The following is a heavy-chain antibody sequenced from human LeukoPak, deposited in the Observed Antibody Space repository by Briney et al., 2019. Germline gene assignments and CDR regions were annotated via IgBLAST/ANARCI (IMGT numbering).Heavy chain of an antibody. Sequence: ASVKVSCKASGYTFTGYYMHWVRQAPGQGREWMGWINPNSGGTNYAQKFQGRVTMTRDTSISTAYMELSRLRSDDTAVYYCARAEEAVVVPADYWGQGTLVTVSS. CDR2: INPNSGGT. CDR3: ARAEEAVVVPADY. J-gene: IGHJ4*02. CDR1: GYTFTGYY. D-gene: IGHD2-2*01. V-gene: IGHV1-2*02.